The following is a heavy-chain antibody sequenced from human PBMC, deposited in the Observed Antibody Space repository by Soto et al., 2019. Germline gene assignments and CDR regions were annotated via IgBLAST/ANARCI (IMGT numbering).Heavy chain of an antibody. V-gene: IGHV1-69*12. CDR2: IIPIFGTA. D-gene: IGHD2-21*02. CDR1: GGTFSSYA. CDR3: ARELALVTGCANDAFDI. Sequence: QVQLVQSGAEVKKPGSSVKVSCKASGGTFSSYAISWVRQAPGQGLEWMGGIIPIFGTANYAQKFQGRVTNTADETTSEADMNLSSLSSGDTAVYYCARELALVTGCANDAFDIWGQGTMVTVSS. J-gene: IGHJ3*02.